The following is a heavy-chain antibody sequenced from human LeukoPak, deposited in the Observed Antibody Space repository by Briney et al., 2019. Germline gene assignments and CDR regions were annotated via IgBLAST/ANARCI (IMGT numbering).Heavy chain of an antibody. CDR1: GFSFSIFW. CDR3: AKEGIQLWDWFDP. J-gene: IGHJ5*02. Sequence: GGSLRLSCAASGFSFSIFWMTWVRQAPGKGLEWVANIKPDGSAGYYVDSVKGRFTISRDNAKNSLYLQMNSLRAEDTAVYYCAKEGIQLWDWFDPWGQGTLVTVSS. D-gene: IGHD5-18*01. V-gene: IGHV3-7*03. CDR2: IKPDGSAG.